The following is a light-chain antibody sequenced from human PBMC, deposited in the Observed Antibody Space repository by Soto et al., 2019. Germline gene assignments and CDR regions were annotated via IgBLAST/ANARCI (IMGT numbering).Light chain of an antibody. CDR2: VAS. J-gene: IGKJ4*01. V-gene: IGKV3-15*01. CDR3: QQYKVWPLT. CDR1: QSVSSN. Sequence: EIVMTQSPATLSVSPGERATLSSRASQSVSSNLAWYQQKPGQTPKLLIYVASTRATGIPARFSGSGSGTEFTLTISSLQSEDFAVYYCQQYKVWPLTFGGGTKVEFK.